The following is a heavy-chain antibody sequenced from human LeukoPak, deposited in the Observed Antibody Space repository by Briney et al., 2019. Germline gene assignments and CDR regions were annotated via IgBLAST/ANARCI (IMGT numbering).Heavy chain of an antibody. CDR1: GGSISSGDYY. J-gene: IGHJ3*01. CDR2: INLSGST. Sequence: PSETLSLTCIVSGGSISSGDYYWSWIRQPPGKGLEWIGYINLSGSTYYKPSLKSRVTISVDRSKNHFSLNLSYVTAADTAVYYCARELRYDNSDSGAFWGQGTVVTVSS. V-gene: IGHV4-30-2*01. D-gene: IGHD3-22*01. CDR3: ARELRYDNSDSGAF.